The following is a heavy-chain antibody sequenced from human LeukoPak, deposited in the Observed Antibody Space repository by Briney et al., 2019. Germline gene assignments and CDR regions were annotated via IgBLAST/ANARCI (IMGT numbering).Heavy chain of an antibody. V-gene: IGHV3-23*01. J-gene: IGHJ4*02. Sequence: PGGSLRLSCAASGFTFSRYAMSWVRQAPGKGLEWVSVISGSGGSTYYADSVKGRFTISRDNFKNTLYLQMNSLRAEDTAVYYCAKDYCSGGSCYSGLDYWGQGTLVTVSS. D-gene: IGHD2-15*01. CDR1: GFTFSRYA. CDR2: ISGSGGST. CDR3: AKDYCSGGSCYSGLDY.